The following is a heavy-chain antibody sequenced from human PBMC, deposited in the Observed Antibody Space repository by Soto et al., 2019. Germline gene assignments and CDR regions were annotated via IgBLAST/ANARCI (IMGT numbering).Heavy chain of an antibody. CDR2: ISSDGINK. CDR3: AMDLYGGSSRFDY. Sequence: QLQLVESGGGAVQPGRSLRLSCAASGFTFSNNGIHWVRQAPGKGLEWVAVISSDGINKYYADSVNGRSTISRDNSKTTLFLQMNSLRVEDSAVYYCAMDLYGGSSRFDYWGQGTLVTVSS. D-gene: IGHD2-15*01. V-gene: IGHV3-30*03. J-gene: IGHJ4*02. CDR1: GFTFSNNG.